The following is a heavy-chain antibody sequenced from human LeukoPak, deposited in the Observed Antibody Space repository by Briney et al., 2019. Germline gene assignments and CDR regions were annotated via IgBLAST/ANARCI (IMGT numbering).Heavy chain of an antibody. CDR2: ISVYNGNT. D-gene: IGHD3-22*01. J-gene: IGHJ3*02. V-gene: IGHV1-18*01. CDR3: ARDTPSPPDYYDSNDYYSHAFDI. Sequence: ASVKVSCKASGGTFSSYAISWVRQAPGQGLEWMGWISVYNGNTNCAQKLQDRVTMTTDTSTSTAYMELRSLRSDDTAVYYCARDTPSPPDYYDSNDYYSHAFDIWGQGTVVTVSS. CDR1: GGTFSSYA.